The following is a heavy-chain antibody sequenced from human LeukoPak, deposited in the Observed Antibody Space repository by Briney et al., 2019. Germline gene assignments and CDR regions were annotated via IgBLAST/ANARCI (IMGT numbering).Heavy chain of an antibody. Sequence: EASVKVSCKASGGTFSSYAISWVRQAPGQGLEWMGRIIPILRIANYAQKFRGRVTITADKSTSTAYMELSSLRSEDTAVYYCARWLQGYYYGMDVWGQGTTVTVSS. CDR2: IIPILRIA. J-gene: IGHJ6*02. D-gene: IGHD5-24*01. V-gene: IGHV1-69*04. CDR3: ARWLQGYYYGMDV. CDR1: GGTFSSYA.